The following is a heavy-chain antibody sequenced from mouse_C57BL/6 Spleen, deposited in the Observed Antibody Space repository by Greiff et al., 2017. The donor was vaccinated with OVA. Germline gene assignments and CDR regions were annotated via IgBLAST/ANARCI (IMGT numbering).Heavy chain of an antibody. CDR2: IDPSDSET. CDR3: ARGLGGYYFDY. D-gene: IGHD3-1*01. CDR1: GYTFTSYW. V-gene: IGHV1-52*01. J-gene: IGHJ2*01. Sequence: QVQLQQPGAELVRPGSSVKLSCKASGYTFTSYWMHWVKQRPIQGLEWIGNIDPSDSETHYNQKFKDKATLTVDKSSSTAYMQLSSLTSEDSAVYYCARGLGGYYFDYWGQGTTLTVSS.